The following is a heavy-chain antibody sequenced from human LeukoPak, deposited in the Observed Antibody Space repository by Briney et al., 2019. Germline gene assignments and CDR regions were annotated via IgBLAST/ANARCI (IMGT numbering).Heavy chain of an antibody. CDR1: GCSFTSYW. V-gene: IGHV5-51*01. Sequence: GESLKISCKGSGCSFTSYWIGWVRQLPGKGLEWVGIIYPVDSDTRYSPSFQGQVTISADKSIGTAYLQWSSLKASDTAMYYCARPASAIDPHLDVWGQGTTVTVSS. CDR3: ARPASAIDPHLDV. CDR2: IYPVDSDT. J-gene: IGHJ6*02. D-gene: IGHD2-2*01.